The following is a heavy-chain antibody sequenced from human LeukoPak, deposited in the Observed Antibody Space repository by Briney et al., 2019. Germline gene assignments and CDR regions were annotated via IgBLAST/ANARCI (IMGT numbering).Heavy chain of an antibody. Sequence: GGSLRLSCAASGFTFSSYAMSWVRQAPGKGLEWVSAISGSGGSTYYADSVKGRFTISRENAKNSLYLQMNSLRAGDTAVYYCARGSDYGMDVWGQGTTVTVSS. J-gene: IGHJ6*02. V-gene: IGHV3-23*01. CDR2: ISGSGGST. CDR3: ARGSDYGMDV. CDR1: GFTFSSYA.